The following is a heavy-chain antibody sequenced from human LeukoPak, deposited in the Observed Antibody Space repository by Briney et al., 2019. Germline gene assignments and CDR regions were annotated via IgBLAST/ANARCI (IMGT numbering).Heavy chain of an antibody. Sequence: SETLSLTCTVSGGTISSSSYYWSWIRQPPGKGLEWIGYIYHSGSTYYNPSLKSRVTISVDRSKNQFSLKLSSVTAADTAVYYCAKDIAAAVQLFDYWGQGTLVTVSS. D-gene: IGHD6-13*01. V-gene: IGHV4-30-2*01. CDR1: GGTISSSSYY. J-gene: IGHJ4*02. CDR2: IYHSGST. CDR3: AKDIAAAVQLFDY.